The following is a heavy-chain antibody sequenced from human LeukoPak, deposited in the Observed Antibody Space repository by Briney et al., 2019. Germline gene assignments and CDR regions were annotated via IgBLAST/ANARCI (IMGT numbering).Heavy chain of an antibody. J-gene: IGHJ5*02. Sequence: PGGSLRLSCAATGFTLSTYAMSWVRQAPGKGLEWVSGISRSANSTNYADSVKGRFTISRDNSKNTLYLQMNSLRAEDTAVYYCAKDFVVVVAATDWFDPWGQGTLVTVSS. D-gene: IGHD2-15*01. V-gene: IGHV3-23*01. CDR3: AKDFVVVVAATDWFDP. CDR2: ISRSANST. CDR1: GFTLSTYA.